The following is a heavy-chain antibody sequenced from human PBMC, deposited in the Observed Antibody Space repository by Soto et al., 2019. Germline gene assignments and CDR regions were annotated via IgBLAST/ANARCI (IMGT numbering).Heavy chain of an antibody. V-gene: IGHV3-48*01. D-gene: IGHD2-2*01. Sequence: GGSLRLPCAASGFTFSSYNMNWVRQAPGKGLEWVSYISSTSSTLYYADSVKGRFTISRDNAKNSLYLQMNSLRAEDTAVYYCARRLPAATGPAFDIWGQGTMVTVSS. J-gene: IGHJ3*02. CDR3: ARRLPAATGPAFDI. CDR2: ISSTSSTL. CDR1: GFTFSSYN.